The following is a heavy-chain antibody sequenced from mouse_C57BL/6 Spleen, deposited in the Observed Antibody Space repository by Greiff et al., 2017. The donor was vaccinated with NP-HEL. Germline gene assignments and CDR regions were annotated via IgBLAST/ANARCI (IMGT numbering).Heavy chain of an antibody. Sequence: VKLQESGAELVKPGASVKMSCKASGYTFTTYPIEWMKQNHGKSLEWIGNFHPYNDDTKYNEKFKGKATLTVEKSSSTVYLELSRLTSDDSAVYYCARRYYGSSWYYFDYWGQGTTLTVSS. V-gene: IGHV1-47*01. D-gene: IGHD1-1*01. CDR3: ARRYYGSSWYYFDY. CDR1: GYTFTTYP. J-gene: IGHJ2*01. CDR2: FHPYNDDT.